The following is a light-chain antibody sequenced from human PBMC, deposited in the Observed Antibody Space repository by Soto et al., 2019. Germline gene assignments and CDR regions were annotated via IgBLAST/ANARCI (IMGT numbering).Light chain of an antibody. J-gene: IGKJ4*01. CDR2: EVS. CDR1: QSINKW. Sequence: DILFTHSAATLSASVPHRVTISCWARQSINKWLAWYQHKPGKAPNLLIYEVSTLHSGVPSRFSGSGSGTHFTLTISSLQPEDFATYFCQQADSFPLTFGGGTKVDIK. V-gene: IGKV1-5*03. CDR3: QQADSFPLT.